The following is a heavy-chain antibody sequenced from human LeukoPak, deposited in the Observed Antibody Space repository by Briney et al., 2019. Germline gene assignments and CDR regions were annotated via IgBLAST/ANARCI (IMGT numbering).Heavy chain of an antibody. CDR1: GGSISSYY. CDR3: AREIPGIVGATYFGC. CDR2: IYYSGST. J-gene: IGHJ4*02. Sequence: SETLSLTCTVSGGSISSYYWSWIRQPPGKGLEWIGYIYYSGSTNYNPSLKSRVTISVDTSKNQFSLKLNSVTAADTAVYYCAREIPGIVGATYFGCWGQGTLVTVSS. D-gene: IGHD1-26*01. V-gene: IGHV4-59*01.